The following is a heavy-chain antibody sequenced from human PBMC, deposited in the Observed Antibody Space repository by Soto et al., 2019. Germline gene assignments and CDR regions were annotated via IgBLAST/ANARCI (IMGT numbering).Heavy chain of an antibody. J-gene: IGHJ6*02. Sequence: TSETLSLPCTVSGGSISNGGYHRSWNRQHPGKDVEWIGYIYYSGSTYYNPSLKSRITISVDTSKNQFSLKLNSVTAADTAVYYCARGGNYGSGYYGMDVWGQGTTVTVSS. D-gene: IGHD3-10*01. CDR3: ARGGNYGSGYYGMDV. CDR1: GGSISNGGYH. V-gene: IGHV4-31*03. CDR2: IYYSGST.